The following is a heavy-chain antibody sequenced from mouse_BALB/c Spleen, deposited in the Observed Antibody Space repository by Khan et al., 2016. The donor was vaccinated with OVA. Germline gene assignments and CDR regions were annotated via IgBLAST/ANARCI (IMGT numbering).Heavy chain of an antibody. CDR3: TRPAYDCYYDY. Sequence: QVQLKQSGPELVRPGVSVKISCKGSGYTFTDYAMHWVKQSHAKSLEWIGLISTYSGNTNYNPKFKGKATMTVAKSSSTAYNELARLTSEDSSSYYCTRPAYDCYYDYWGQGTTLTVSS. D-gene: IGHD2-3*01. V-gene: IGHV1S137*01. CDR1: GYTFTDYA. CDR2: ISTYSGNT. J-gene: IGHJ2*01.